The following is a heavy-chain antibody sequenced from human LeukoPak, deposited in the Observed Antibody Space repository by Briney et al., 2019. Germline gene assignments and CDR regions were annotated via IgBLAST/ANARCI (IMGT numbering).Heavy chain of an antibody. CDR1: GGSISSYY. CDR2: IYYSGST. J-gene: IGHJ4*02. V-gene: IGHV4-59*01. Sequence: PSETLSLTCTVSGGSISSYYWSWIRQPPGKGLEWIGYIYYSGSTNYNPSLKSRVTISVGTSKNQFSLKLSSVTAADTAVYYCARGVLRYFDAGYYFDYWGQGTQVTVSS. D-gene: IGHD3-9*01. CDR3: ARGVLRYFDAGYYFDY.